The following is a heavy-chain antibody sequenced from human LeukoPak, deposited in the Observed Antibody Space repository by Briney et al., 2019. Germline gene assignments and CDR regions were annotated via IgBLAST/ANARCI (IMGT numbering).Heavy chain of an antibody. CDR3: AKDLHWESIAVAGGKLDP. V-gene: IGHV3-23*01. J-gene: IGHJ5*02. CDR1: GFTFSSYA. Sequence: GGSLRLSCAASGFTFSSYAMSWVRQAPGKGLEWVSAISGSGGSTYYADSVKGRLTISRDNSKNTLYLQMNSLRAEDTAVYYCAKDLHWESIAVAGGKLDPWGQGTLVTVSS. D-gene: IGHD6-19*01. CDR2: ISGSGGST.